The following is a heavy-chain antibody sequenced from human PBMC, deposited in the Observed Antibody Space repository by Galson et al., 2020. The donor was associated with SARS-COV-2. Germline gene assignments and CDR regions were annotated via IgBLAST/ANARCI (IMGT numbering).Heavy chain of an antibody. CDR2: IKQDGSEK. J-gene: IGHJ5*02. V-gene: IGHV3-7*01. CDR3: ARDYGELLGVDWFDP. CDR1: GFTFSSYW. Sequence: QLGESLKISCAASGFTFSSYWMSWVRQAPGKGLEWVANIKQDGSEKYYVDSVKGRFTISRDNTKNSLYLQMNSLRAEDTAVYYCARDYGELLGVDWFDPWGQGTLVTVSS. D-gene: IGHD1-26*01.